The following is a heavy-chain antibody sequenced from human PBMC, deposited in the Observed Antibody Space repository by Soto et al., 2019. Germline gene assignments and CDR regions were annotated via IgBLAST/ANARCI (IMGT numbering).Heavy chain of an antibody. CDR2: IKQDGTEK. CDR1: GFTFSSYW. J-gene: IGHJ4*02. V-gene: IGHV3-7*03. CDR3: ARDKYYDFWIGYSNYYFDY. Sequence: GGSLRLSCAASGFTFSSYWMSWGRQAPGKGLAWVADIKQDGTEKYYVDSVKGRFTISRDNAKNSLYLQMNSLRAEDTAVYYCARDKYYDFWIGYSNYYFDYWGQGALVTVSS. D-gene: IGHD3-3*01.